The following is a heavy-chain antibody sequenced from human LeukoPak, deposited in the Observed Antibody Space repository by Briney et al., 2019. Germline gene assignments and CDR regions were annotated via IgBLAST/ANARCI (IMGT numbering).Heavy chain of an antibody. CDR3: ARDRWRGSSWYAKAFDI. V-gene: IGHV1-18*04. CDR2: ISAYNGNT. D-gene: IGHD6-13*01. Sequence: ASVKVSCKASGYTFTGYYMHWVRQAPGQGLEWMGWISAYNGNTNYAQKLQGRVTMTTDTSTSTAYMELRSLRSDDTAVYYCARDRWRGSSWYAKAFDIWGQGTMVTVSS. CDR1: GYTFTGYY. J-gene: IGHJ3*02.